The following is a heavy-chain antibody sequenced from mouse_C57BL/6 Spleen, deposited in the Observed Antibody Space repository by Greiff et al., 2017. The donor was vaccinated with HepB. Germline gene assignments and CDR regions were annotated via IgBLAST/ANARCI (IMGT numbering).Heavy chain of an antibody. CDR3: ARQAVGGYFGV. CDR1: GFTFSDYG. D-gene: IGHD1-1*01. Sequence: EVMLVESGGGLVQPGGSLKLSCAASGFTFSDYGMAWVRQAPRKGPEWVAFISNLAYSIYYADTVTGRFTISRENAKNTLYLEMSSLRSEDTAMYYCARQAVGGYFGVCGTGTTVTVSS. V-gene: IGHV5-15*04. J-gene: IGHJ1*03. CDR2: ISNLAYSI.